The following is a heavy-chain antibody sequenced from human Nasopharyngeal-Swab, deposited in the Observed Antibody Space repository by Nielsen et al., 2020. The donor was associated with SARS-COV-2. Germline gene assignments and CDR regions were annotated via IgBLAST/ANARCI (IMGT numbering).Heavy chain of an antibody. CDR1: GGTFSSYA. CDR3: ARDCSSTSCYLYYYYYYMDV. Sequence: SVKVSCKASGGTFSSYAISWVRQAPGQGLEWMGRIIPILGIANYAQKVQGRVTSTADKSTSTAYMELSSLRSEDTAVYYCARDCSSTSCYLYYYYYYMDVWGKGTTVTVSS. V-gene: IGHV1-69*04. J-gene: IGHJ6*03. D-gene: IGHD2-2*01. CDR2: IIPILGIA.